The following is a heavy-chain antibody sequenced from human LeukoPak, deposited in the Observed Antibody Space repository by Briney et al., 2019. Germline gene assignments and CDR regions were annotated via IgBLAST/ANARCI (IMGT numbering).Heavy chain of an antibody. D-gene: IGHD3-10*01. CDR1: GFTFSSYA. Sequence: GSLRLSCAASGFTFSSYAMSWVRQAPGKGLEWVSAISGSGGSTYYTDSVKGRFTISRDNSKNTLYLQMNSLRAEDTAVYYCAKLLKATYYYGSGSLPLFDYWGQGTLVTVSS. CDR3: AKLLKATYYYGSGSLPLFDY. V-gene: IGHV3-23*01. CDR2: ISGSGGST. J-gene: IGHJ4*02.